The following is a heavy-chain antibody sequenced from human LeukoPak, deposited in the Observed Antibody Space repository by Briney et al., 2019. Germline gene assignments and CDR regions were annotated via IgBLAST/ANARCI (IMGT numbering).Heavy chain of an antibody. J-gene: IGHJ4*02. CDR1: GYTFTSYG. V-gene: IGHV1-18*01. CDR3: ARDSRVNQFDY. D-gene: IGHD4-23*01. Sequence: ASAKVSCKASGYTFTSYGISWVRQAPGQGLEWMGWISAYNGNTNYAQKLQGRVTMTIDTSTSTAYMELRSLRSDDTAVYYCARDSRVNQFDYWGQGTLVTVSS. CDR2: ISAYNGNT.